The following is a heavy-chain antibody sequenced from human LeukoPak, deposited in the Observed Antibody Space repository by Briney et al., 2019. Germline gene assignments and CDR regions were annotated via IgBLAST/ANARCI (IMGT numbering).Heavy chain of an antibody. CDR2: INHSGST. CDR3: AVKPGTTLKWFDP. Sequence: SETLSLTCAVYGGSFSGYYWSSIRQPPGKGLEWIGEINHSGSTNYNPSLKSRVTISVDTSKNQFSLKLSSVTAADTAVYYCAVKPGTTLKWFDPWGQGTLVTVSS. CDR1: GGSFSGYY. D-gene: IGHD1-1*01. J-gene: IGHJ5*02. V-gene: IGHV4-34*01.